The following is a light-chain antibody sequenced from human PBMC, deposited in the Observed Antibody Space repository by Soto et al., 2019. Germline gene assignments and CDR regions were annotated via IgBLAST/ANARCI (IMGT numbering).Light chain of an antibody. CDR2: AAS. CDR3: QQYGSARTWT. V-gene: IGKV3-20*01. CDR1: QTVSSRF. Sequence: EIVLTQYPGTLFLSTRERATLSCRTIQTVSSRFLAWYQQKPGQAPRLLIYAASSRATGIPDRFSGSGSGTDFTLTISSLEPEDFAVYYCQQYGSARTWTFGQGTEVDIK. J-gene: IGKJ1*01.